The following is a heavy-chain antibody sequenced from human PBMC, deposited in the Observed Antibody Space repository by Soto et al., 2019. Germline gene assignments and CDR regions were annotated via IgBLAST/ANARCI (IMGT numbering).Heavy chain of an antibody. V-gene: IGHV1-46*02. CDR2: INPSGGST. CDR3: ARGLIYDSSGYYFDY. CDR1: GYTFNSYY. J-gene: IGHJ4*02. Sequence: ASVKVSCKASGYTFNSYYMHWVRQAPGQGLEWMGIINPSGGSTRHAQKFQGRVTMTRDTSTSTVYMELSSLRSEDTAVYYCARGLIYDSSGYYFDYWGQGTLVTVSS. D-gene: IGHD3-22*01.